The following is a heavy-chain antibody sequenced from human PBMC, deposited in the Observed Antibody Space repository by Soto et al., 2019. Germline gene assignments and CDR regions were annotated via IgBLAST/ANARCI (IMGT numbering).Heavy chain of an antibody. CDR2: INSDGSST. J-gene: IGHJ6*02. Sequence: PGGFLRLSCAASGVTFRRWWMLWVREAPGKRLVWVSRINSDGSSTSYADSVKGRFTISRDNAKNSLYLQMNSLRAEDTAVYYCARDREEGEYYDFGSGYPVAEGGMDVWGQGT. CDR1: GVTFRRWW. CDR3: ARDREEGEYYDFGSGYPVAEGGMDV. V-gene: IGHV3-74*01. D-gene: IGHD3-3*01.